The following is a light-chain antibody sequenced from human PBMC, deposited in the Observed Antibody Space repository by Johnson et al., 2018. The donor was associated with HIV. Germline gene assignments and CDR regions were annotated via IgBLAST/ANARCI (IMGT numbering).Light chain of an antibody. CDR3: GTWDTSLSAYV. J-gene: IGLJ1*01. V-gene: IGLV1-51*01. CDR2: DNN. Sequence: QSLLTQPPSVSAAPGQKVTISCSGSSSNIGNNYVSWYQQLPGTAPKFLIYDNNKRPSGIPDRFSGSKSGTSATPGITGLPTGDEADYYCGTWDTSLSAYVFGTGTKVTVL. CDR1: SSNIGNNY.